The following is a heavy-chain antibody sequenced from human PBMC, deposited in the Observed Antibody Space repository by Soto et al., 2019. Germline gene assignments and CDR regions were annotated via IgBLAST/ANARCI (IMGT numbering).Heavy chain of an antibody. CDR1: RYTLTSYD. V-gene: IGHV1-58*01. CDR3: APGPFTYYYDSSGYPY. Sequence: GXSEQVSYKASRYTLTSYDLHWVRQAPVQRLEWMGWIVVGSGNTNYAQKFQERVTITRDMSTSTAYMEPSSLRSEDTAVHYCAPGPFTYYYDSSGYPYWGQGTLFTVPS. J-gene: IGHJ4*02. CDR2: IVVGSGNT. D-gene: IGHD3-22*01.